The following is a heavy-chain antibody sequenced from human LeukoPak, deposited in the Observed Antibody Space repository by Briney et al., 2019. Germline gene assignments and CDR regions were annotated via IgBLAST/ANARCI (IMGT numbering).Heavy chain of an antibody. CDR3: ARAVRLGYCSSTSCSNDAFDI. D-gene: IGHD2-2*01. V-gene: IGHV4-59*01. Sequence: SETLSLTCTVSGGSISSYYWSWIRQPPGKGREWIGYIYYSGSTNYNPSLKSRVTISVDTSKNQFSLKLSSVTAADTAVYYCARAVRLGYCSSTSCSNDAFDIWGQGTMVTVSS. CDR2: IYYSGST. J-gene: IGHJ3*02. CDR1: GGSISSYY.